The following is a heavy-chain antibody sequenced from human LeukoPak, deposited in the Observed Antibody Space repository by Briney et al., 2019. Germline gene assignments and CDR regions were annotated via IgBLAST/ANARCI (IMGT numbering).Heavy chain of an antibody. Sequence: GESLKISCKGSGYSFTSYWIGWVRQMPGKGLEWISFITPNGYTIYYADSVKGRFTISRDNAKNSLYLQMNSLRAEDTAVYYCARDTFSSGWYGDFDYWGPGTLVTVSS. CDR2: ITPNGYTI. CDR3: ARDTFSSGWYGDFDY. J-gene: IGHJ4*02. CDR1: GYSFTSYW. D-gene: IGHD6-19*01. V-gene: IGHV3-48*01.